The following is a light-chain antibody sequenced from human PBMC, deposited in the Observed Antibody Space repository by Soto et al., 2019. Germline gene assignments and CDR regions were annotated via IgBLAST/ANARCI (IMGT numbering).Light chain of an antibody. J-gene: IGKJ1*01. CDR1: QSVRGSY. CDR2: GAS. CDR3: QQYGYSPLM. V-gene: IGKV3-20*01. Sequence: EIVLTQSPGTLSLSPGERATLSCRASQSVRGSYIAWYQQTPGQAPRLLIYGASSRATGIPDRFSGSGSGTDFTLSISRLEPEDFALYYCQQYGYSPLMFGQGTKVDIK.